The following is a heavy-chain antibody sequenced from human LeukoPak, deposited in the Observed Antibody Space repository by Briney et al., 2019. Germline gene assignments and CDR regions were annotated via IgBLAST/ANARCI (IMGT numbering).Heavy chain of an antibody. CDR2: ISGSGGST. Sequence: PGGSLRLSCAASGFTFSSYAMSWVRQAPGEGLECVSAISGSGGSTYYGDSVKGRFTISRDNSKNTLYLQMNSLRAEDTAVYYCAKVPARDFWSGYYYYMDVWGKGTTVTVSS. CDR3: AKVPARDFWSGYYYYMDV. J-gene: IGHJ6*03. CDR1: GFTFSSYA. D-gene: IGHD3-3*01. V-gene: IGHV3-23*01.